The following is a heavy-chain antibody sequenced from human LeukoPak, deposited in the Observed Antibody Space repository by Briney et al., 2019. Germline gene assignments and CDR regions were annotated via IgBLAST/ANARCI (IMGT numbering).Heavy chain of an antibody. J-gene: IGHJ4*02. Sequence: GGSLRLSCAASGFTFSDFWMTWVRQAPGKGLEWVANIKEDVGEKYYVDSVKGRFIISRDNAKKSLFLQMNSLRAEDTAVYYCAREYFYNSSGFRALRYWGQGTLVTVSS. CDR2: IKEDVGEK. V-gene: IGHV3-7*01. CDR1: GFTFSDFW. CDR3: AREYFYNSSGFRALRY. D-gene: IGHD3-22*01.